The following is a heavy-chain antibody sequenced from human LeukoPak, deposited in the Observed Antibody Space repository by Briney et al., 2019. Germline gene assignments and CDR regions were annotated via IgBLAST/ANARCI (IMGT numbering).Heavy chain of an antibody. Sequence: GGSLRLSCAASGFTFSSYGMHWVRQAPGKGLEWVAVISYDGSNKYYADSVKGRFTIPRDNSKNTLYLQMNSLRAEDTAVYYCAKDSSSWYGGVFDYWGQGTLVTVSS. V-gene: IGHV3-30*18. D-gene: IGHD6-13*01. J-gene: IGHJ4*02. CDR2: ISYDGSNK. CDR3: AKDSSSWYGGVFDY. CDR1: GFTFSSYG.